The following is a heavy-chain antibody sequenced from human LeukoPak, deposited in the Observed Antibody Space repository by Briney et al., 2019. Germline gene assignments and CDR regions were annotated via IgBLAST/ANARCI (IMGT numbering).Heavy chain of an antibody. CDR3: ARAGPNGGYDYVWGSYRQQPCDY. V-gene: IGHV1-69*13. CDR2: IIPIFGTA. J-gene: IGHJ4*02. CDR1: GGTFSSYA. D-gene: IGHD3-16*02. Sequence: GASVKVSCKASGGTFSSYAISWVRQAPGQGLEWMGGIIPIFGTANYAQKFQGRVTITADESTSTAYMELSSLRSEDTAVYYCARAGPNGGYDYVWGSYRQQPCDYWGQGTLVTVSS.